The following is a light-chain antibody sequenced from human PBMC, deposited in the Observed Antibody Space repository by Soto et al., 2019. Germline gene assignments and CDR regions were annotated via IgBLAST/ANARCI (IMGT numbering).Light chain of an antibody. Sequence: QSVLTRPPSASGSPGQSVTISCTGTSSDVGGYNSVSWYQQHPGRAPKLLIFEVNKRPSGVPDRFSASKSDNTASLTVSGLQAEDEANYYCTSYAGSRNLVFGGGTKLTVL. V-gene: IGLV2-8*01. CDR1: SSDVGGYNS. CDR2: EVN. CDR3: TSYAGSRNLV. J-gene: IGLJ3*02.